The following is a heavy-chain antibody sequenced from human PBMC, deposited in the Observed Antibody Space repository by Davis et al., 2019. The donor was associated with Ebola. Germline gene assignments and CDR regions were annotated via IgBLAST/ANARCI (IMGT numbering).Heavy chain of an antibody. J-gene: IGHJ4*02. CDR1: GFTFSSYD. CDR2: IGTAGDT. CDR3: AKDPPSYGLWYFDY. V-gene: IGHV3-13*01. Sequence: PSETLSLTCAASGFTFSSYDMHWVRQATGKGLEWVSAIGTAGDTYYPGSVKGRFTISRENAKNSLYLQMNSLRAEGTAVYYCAKDPPSYGLWYFDYWGQGTQVIVSS. D-gene: IGHD3-16*01.